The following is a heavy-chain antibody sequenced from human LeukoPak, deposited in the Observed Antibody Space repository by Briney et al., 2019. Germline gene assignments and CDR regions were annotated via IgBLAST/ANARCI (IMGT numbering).Heavy chain of an antibody. D-gene: IGHD6-13*01. CDR1: GFIFSSYS. CDR2: ISSSRSAI. CDR3: AKGSGSGVAAAGIDY. V-gene: IGHV3-48*04. J-gene: IGHJ4*02. Sequence: GGSLRLSCAVSGFIFSSYSMNWVRQAPGKGLEWLSYISSSRSAIYYADSVKGRFTISRDNAKNSLYLQMNSLRAEDTALYYCAKGSGSGVAAAGIDYWGQGTLVTVSS.